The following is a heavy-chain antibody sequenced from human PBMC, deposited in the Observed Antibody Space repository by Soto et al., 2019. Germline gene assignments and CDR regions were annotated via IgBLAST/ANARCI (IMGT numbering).Heavy chain of an antibody. D-gene: IGHD1-26*01. CDR1: GFTFSSYG. J-gene: IGHJ4*02. V-gene: IGHV3-30*03. Sequence: GGSLRLSCAASGFTFSSYGMHWVRQAPGKGLEWVAVISYDGSNKYYADSVKGRFTISRDNSKNTLYLQMNSLRAEDTAVYYCAGSSGSYLFDYWGQGTLVTVSS. CDR3: AGSSGSYLFDY. CDR2: ISYDGSNK.